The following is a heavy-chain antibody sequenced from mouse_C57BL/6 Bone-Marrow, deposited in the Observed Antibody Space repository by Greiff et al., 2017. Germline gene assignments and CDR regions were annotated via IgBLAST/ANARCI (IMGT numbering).Heavy chain of an antibody. CDR1: GYTFTSYW. CDR3: ERWDYYDGSSWYFDV. CDR2: IYPANSGT. V-gene: IGHV1-5*01. Sequence: VQLQQSGTVLARPGASVKMSCKTSGYTFTSYWMHWVKQRPGQGLEWIGAIYPANSGTSYNQKFKGKAKLTAVTSASTAYMELSSLTNEDSAVYYCERWDYYDGSSWYFDVWGTGTTVTVSS. D-gene: IGHD1-1*01. J-gene: IGHJ1*03.